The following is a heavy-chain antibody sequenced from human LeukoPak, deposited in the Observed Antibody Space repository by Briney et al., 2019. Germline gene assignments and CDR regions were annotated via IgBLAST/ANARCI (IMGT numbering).Heavy chain of an antibody. CDR3: ARTVEDY. D-gene: IGHD4-17*01. CDR1: GFTFNNYW. J-gene: IGHJ4*02. Sequence: PGGSLRLSCAASGFTFNNYWMTWVRQAPGRGLEWVANIDQDGSGKYYVDSVKGRFSISRDNAKNSLYLQMNSLRVEDTAMYYCARTVEDYWGQGTLVTVSS. V-gene: IGHV3-7*01. CDR2: IDQDGSGK.